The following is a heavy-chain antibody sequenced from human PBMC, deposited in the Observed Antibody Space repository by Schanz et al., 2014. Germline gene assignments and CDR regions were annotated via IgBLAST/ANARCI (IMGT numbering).Heavy chain of an antibody. CDR2: IGNGGVTI. CDR3: AASSGWHPSTDY. Sequence: QVQLVDSGGGLVKPGGSLRLSCTASGFPFSDYFMAWIRQPPGRGLEWVSYIGNGGVTIYYADSVKGRFTISRDNSNKTVDLQMNSLRVEDTAVYYCAASSGWHPSTDYWGQGTLVTVSS. CDR1: GFPFSDYF. V-gene: IGHV3-11*01. J-gene: IGHJ4*02. D-gene: IGHD6-19*01.